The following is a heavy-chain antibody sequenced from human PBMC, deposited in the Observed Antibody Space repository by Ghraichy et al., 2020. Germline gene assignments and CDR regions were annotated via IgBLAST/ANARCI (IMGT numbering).Heavy chain of an antibody. J-gene: IGHJ5*02. Sequence: GGSLRLSCAASGFTFSSYAMSWVRQAPGKGLEWVSAISGSGGSTYYADSVKGRFTISRDNSKNTLYLQMNSLRAEDTAVYYCAKGPKSPIVVVPAAKDWFDPWGQGTLVTVSS. D-gene: IGHD2-2*01. CDR2: ISGSGGST. V-gene: IGHV3-23*01. CDR1: GFTFSSYA. CDR3: AKGPKSPIVVVPAAKDWFDP.